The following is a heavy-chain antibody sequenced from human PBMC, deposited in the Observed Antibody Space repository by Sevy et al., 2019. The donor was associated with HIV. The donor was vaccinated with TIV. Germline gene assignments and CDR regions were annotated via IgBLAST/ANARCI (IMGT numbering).Heavy chain of an antibody. CDR2: MYYSGST. J-gene: IGHJ2*01. D-gene: IGHD1-1*01. V-gene: IGHV4-39*01. CDR3: ARAAGRRPDWYFDL. Sequence: TLSLTCTVSGGSISSSSYYWGWIRQPPGKGLEWIGSMYYSGSTSYNPSLKSRVTISVDRSKNQFSLKLSSVTAADTAVYYCARAAGRRPDWYFDLWGHGTLVTVSS. CDR1: GGSISSSSYY.